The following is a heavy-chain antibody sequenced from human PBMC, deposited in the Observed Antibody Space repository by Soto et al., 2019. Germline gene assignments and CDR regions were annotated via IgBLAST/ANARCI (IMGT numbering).Heavy chain of an antibody. CDR2: INPNGGST. D-gene: IGHD3-22*01. CDR1: GYTFTNYY. CDR3: ARGGENYSDGGGFNWFDP. Sequence: QVQLVQSGAEVKKPGASVKVSCKASGYTFTNYYIHWVRQAPGQGLEWMGIINPNGGSTSYAQKFQGRVTVTRDTPTRTVYMEVRSLRSDDTAIYFCARGGENYSDGGGFNWFDPWGQGTQVTVSS. J-gene: IGHJ5*02. V-gene: IGHV1-46*01.